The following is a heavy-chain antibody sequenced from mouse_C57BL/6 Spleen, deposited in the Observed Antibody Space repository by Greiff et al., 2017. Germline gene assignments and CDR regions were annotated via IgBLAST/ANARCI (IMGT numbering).Heavy chain of an antibody. CDR1: GYSITSGYY. Sequence: ESGPGLVKPSQSLSLTCSVTGYSITSGYYWNWIRQFPGNKLEWMGYISYDGSNNYNPSLKNRISITRDTSKNQFFLKLNSVTTEDTATYYCARERDYYGSDWYFDVWGTGTTVTVSS. D-gene: IGHD1-1*01. J-gene: IGHJ1*03. CDR3: ARERDYYGSDWYFDV. V-gene: IGHV3-6*01. CDR2: ISYDGSN.